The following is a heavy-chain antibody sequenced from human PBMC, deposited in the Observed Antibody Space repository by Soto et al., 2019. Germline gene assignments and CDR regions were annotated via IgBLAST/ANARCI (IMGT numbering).Heavy chain of an antibody. V-gene: IGHV1-69*11. Sequence: QGQLVQSGPEVKSLGSSVKVSCKASGDTFRNYAFSWVRQAPGQGLEWMGGIIPILGTADYAQRFQGRVTSSADESTATAYMELKSLRSADTAAYFCARDRDDSSADFRLWGGGMLVTVSS. CDR1: GDTFRNYA. CDR2: IIPILGTA. CDR3: ARDRDDSSADFRL. J-gene: IGHJ2*01. D-gene: IGHD3-22*01.